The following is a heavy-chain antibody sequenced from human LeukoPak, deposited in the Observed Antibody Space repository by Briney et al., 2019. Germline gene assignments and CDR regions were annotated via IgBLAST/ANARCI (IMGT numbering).Heavy chain of an antibody. V-gene: IGHV3-30-3*01. J-gene: IGHJ4*02. D-gene: IGHD5-18*01. Sequence: PGGSLRLSCAVSGFTFSSYAMHWVGQAPGKGLEWVSVISYDGSNKYYADSVKGRFTISRDNSKTTLYLQMNSLRAEDTAVYYCARESGYSYGHFDYSGQGTLVTVSS. CDR1: GFTFSSYA. CDR2: ISYDGSNK. CDR3: ARESGYSYGHFDY.